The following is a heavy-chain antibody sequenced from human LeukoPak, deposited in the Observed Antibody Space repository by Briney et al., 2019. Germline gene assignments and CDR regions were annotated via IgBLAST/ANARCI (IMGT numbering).Heavy chain of an antibody. V-gene: IGHV3-33*01. J-gene: IGHJ5*02. Sequence: GGSLRLSCAASGFTFSTYGMHWVRQAPGKGLERVAVISYDGSTKYYGDSVKGRFTISRDNSKNTLYLQMDSLRAEDTAVYYCARETLAVAGTWWFDPWGQGTQVTVSS. CDR3: ARETLAVAGTWWFDP. CDR2: ISYDGSTK. D-gene: IGHD6-19*01. CDR1: GFTFSTYG.